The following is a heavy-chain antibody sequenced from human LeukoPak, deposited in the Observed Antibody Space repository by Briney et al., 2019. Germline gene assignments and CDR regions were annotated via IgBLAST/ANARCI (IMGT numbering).Heavy chain of an antibody. V-gene: IGHV3-48*01. J-gene: IGHJ5*02. CDR1: GFTFSNYS. CDR3: ARDRWAVAAINWFDP. Sequence: PGGSLRLSCAASGFTFSNYSMNWVRQAPGKGLEWVSYISSSSSTIYYADSVKGRFTISRDNAKNSLYLQMNSLRAEDTAVYYCARDRWAVAAINWFDPWGQGTLVTVSS. CDR2: ISSSSSTI. D-gene: IGHD2-15*01.